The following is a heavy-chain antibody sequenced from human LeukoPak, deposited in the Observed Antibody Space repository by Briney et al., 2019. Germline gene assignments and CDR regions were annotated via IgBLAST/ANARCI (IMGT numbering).Heavy chain of an antibody. CDR2: ISSSSSYI. CDR1: GFTFSSYA. J-gene: IGHJ3*02. V-gene: IGHV3-21*01. CDR3: ARDYLWAFDI. Sequence: GGSLRLSCAASGFTFSSYAMSWVRQAPGKGLEWVSSISSSSSYIYYADSVRGRFTISRDNAKNSLYLQMNSLRPEDTAVYYCARDYLWAFDIWGQGTMVTVSS. D-gene: IGHD2-21*01.